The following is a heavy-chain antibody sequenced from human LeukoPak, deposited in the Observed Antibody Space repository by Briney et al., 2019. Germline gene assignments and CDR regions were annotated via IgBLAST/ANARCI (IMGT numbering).Heavy chain of an antibody. J-gene: IGHJ3*02. CDR1: GFTFSSYA. Sequence: GGSLRLSCAASGFTFSSYAMSWVRQAPGKGLEWVSAISGSGGSIYYADSVKGRFTISRDNSENTLYLQMNSLRAEDTAVYYCAKDPGVVVPAANDAFDIWGQGTMVTVSS. CDR3: AKDPGVVVPAANDAFDI. V-gene: IGHV3-23*01. CDR2: ISGSGGSI. D-gene: IGHD2-2*01.